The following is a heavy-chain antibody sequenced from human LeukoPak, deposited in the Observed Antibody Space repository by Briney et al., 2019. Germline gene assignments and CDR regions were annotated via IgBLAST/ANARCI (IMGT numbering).Heavy chain of an antibody. V-gene: IGHV4-34*01. CDR1: GGSFSGYY. J-gene: IGHJ4*02. D-gene: IGHD3-10*01. Sequence: SETLSLTCAVYGGSFSGYYWSWIRQPPGKGLEWIGEINHSGSTNYNPSLKSRVNISVDTSKNQFSLKLSSVTAADTAVYYCARDYYGSGSYLRFGGQGTLVTVSS. CDR3: ARDYYGSGSYLRF. CDR2: INHSGST.